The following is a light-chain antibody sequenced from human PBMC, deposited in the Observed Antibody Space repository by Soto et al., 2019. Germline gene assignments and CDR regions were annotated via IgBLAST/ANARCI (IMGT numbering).Light chain of an antibody. CDR2: DAS. J-gene: IGKJ2*01. CDR3: QQYNSYSPYT. V-gene: IGKV1-5*01. Sequence: DIQMTQSPSTLSASVGKRVTITCRASQSIYNWLAWYQQKPGKAPKLLIYDASTLEGGVPSRFSGSGSGTEFTLTISSLQPDDYATYFCQQYNSYSPYTFGQGTKVDIK. CDR1: QSIYNW.